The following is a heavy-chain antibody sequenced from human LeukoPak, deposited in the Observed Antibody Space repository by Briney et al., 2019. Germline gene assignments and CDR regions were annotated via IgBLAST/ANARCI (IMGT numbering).Heavy chain of an antibody. CDR2: TRNKANYYIT. Sequence: PGGSLRLSCAASGVTLSDHHMDWVRQAPGKGLEWVGRTRNKANYYITEYAASVKGRFIISRDDSKNSLYLQMDSLKTEDTAVYYCARVGYHTSSGSLDYWGQGTLVTVSS. CDR1: GVTLSDHH. D-gene: IGHD6-19*01. J-gene: IGHJ4*02. CDR3: ARVGYHTSSGSLDY. V-gene: IGHV3-72*01.